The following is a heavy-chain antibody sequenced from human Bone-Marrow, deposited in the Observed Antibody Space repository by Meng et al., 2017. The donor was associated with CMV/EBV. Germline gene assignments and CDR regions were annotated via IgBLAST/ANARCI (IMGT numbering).Heavy chain of an antibody. CDR1: GGSFSGYY. CDR3: ARNLDYDFWSGHLDFGMDV. D-gene: IGHD3-3*01. J-gene: IGHJ6*02. Sequence: SETLSLTCAVYGGSFSGYYWSWIRQPPGKGLEWIGYIYYSGSTNYNPSLKSRVTISVDTSKNQFSLKLSSVTAADTAVYYCARNLDYDFWSGHLDFGMDVWGQGTTVTVSS. V-gene: IGHV4-59*01. CDR2: IYYSGST.